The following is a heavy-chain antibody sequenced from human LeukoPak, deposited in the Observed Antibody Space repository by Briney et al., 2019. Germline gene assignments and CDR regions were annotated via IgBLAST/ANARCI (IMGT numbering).Heavy chain of an antibody. Sequence: PSETLSLTCSVSGGSISPYYWSWIRQSPGKGLEWIGYIYYRGSTDYNPSLKSRVTISVDTSKNQFSLKLSSVTAADTAVYYCARDRIRAYYYYYMDVWGKGTTVTVSS. D-gene: IGHD3-10*01. J-gene: IGHJ6*03. CDR3: ARDRIRAYYYYYMDV. CDR1: GGSISPYY. CDR2: IYYRGST. V-gene: IGHV4-59*13.